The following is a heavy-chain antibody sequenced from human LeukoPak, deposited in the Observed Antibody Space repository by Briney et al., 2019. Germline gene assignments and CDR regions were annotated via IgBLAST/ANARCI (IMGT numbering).Heavy chain of an antibody. CDR1: GYAFTGYY. CDR3: AREKYDGKSWDS. V-gene: IGHV1-2*06. J-gene: IGHJ4*02. Sequence: ASVKVSCKASGYAFTGYYIHWVRQAPGQGLEWMGRISPNSGGTSYAQNFQGRVTMTRDTSISTAYMELTRLRSDDTAVYYCAREKYDGKSWDSWGQGTLVTVSS. CDR2: ISPNSGGT. D-gene: IGHD4-23*01.